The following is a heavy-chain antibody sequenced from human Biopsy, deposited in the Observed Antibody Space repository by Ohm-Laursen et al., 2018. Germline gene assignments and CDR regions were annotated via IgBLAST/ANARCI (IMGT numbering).Heavy chain of an antibody. D-gene: IGHD5-12*01. Sequence: SLRLSCAASGFTFTHAWMSWVRQGPGKGLEWLGRIKGKSDGEATDYAAAVQGRFAISRDDSTNTFYLQMNSLKSEDTGVFYCTVDLGRGFHWGQGTLVTVSS. V-gene: IGHV3-15*01. CDR3: TVDLGRGFH. CDR2: IKGKSDGEAT. J-gene: IGHJ4*02. CDR1: GFTFTHAW.